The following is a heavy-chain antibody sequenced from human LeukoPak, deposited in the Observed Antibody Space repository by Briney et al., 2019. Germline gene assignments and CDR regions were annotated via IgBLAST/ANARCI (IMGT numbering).Heavy chain of an antibody. Sequence: ASVKVSCKASGYTFTSYGISWVRQAPGQGLEWMGWISAYNGNTNYAQKLQGRVTMTTDTSTSTAYMELRSLRSDDTAMFYCARSGGPDYYDSSAFEIWGQGTMVTVSS. J-gene: IGHJ3*02. CDR3: ARSGGPDYYDSSAFEI. CDR1: GYTFTSYG. V-gene: IGHV1-18*01. CDR2: ISAYNGNT. D-gene: IGHD3-22*01.